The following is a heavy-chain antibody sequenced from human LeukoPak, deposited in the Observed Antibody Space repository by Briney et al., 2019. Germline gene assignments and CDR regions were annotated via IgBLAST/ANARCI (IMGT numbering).Heavy chain of an antibody. CDR2: ISAYNGHT. V-gene: IGHV1-18*01. CDR3: ARDGHMTTVTTGLRHYMDV. CDR1: GYTFSSYG. Sequence: EASVKVSCKASGYTFSSYGLSWVRQAPGQGLEWMGWISAYNGHTNYAQNLQGRVTMTTDTSTSTAYMELRSLRSDDTAVYYCARDGHMTTVTTGLRHYMDVWGKGTTVTVSS. D-gene: IGHD4-17*01. J-gene: IGHJ6*03.